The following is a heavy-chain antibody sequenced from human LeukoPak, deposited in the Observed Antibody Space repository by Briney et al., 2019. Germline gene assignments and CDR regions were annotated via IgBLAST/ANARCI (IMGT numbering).Heavy chain of an antibody. J-gene: IGHJ6*03. CDR3: ARERSHYYCMDV. CDR2: INHSGST. CDR1: GGSFSGYY. V-gene: IGHV4-34*01. Sequence: SETLSLTCAVYGGSFSGYYWSWIRQPPGKGLEWIGEINHSGSTNYNPSLKSRVTISVDTSKNQFSLQLSSVTAAETAVYYCARERSHYYCMDVWGNGTTVTVSS.